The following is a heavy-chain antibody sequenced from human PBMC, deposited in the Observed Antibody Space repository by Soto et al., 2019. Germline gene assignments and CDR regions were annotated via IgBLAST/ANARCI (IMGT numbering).Heavy chain of an antibody. CDR2: INPSGGST. Sequence: GASVKVSCKASGYTFISYYMNWVRQAPGQGLEWMGMINPSGGSTSYAQKFQGRATMTRDTSTSTVYMELSSLRSEDTAVYYCAREDKANGGAFDIWGQGTMVTVSS. V-gene: IGHV1-46*01. CDR3: AREDKANGGAFDI. J-gene: IGHJ3*02. CDR1: GYTFISYY.